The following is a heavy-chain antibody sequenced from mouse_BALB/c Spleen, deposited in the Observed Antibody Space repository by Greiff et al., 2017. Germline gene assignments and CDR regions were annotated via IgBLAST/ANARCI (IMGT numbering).Heavy chain of an antibody. CDR3: ARGGYGSSFDY. D-gene: IGHD1-1*01. CDR1: GFTFSSYA. V-gene: IGHV5-6-5*01. Sequence: EVKLVESGGGLVKPGGSLKLSCAASGFTFSSYAMSWVRQTPEKRLEWVASISSGGSTYYPDSVKGRFTISRDNARNILYLQMSSLRSEDTAMYCCARGGYGSSFDYWGQGTTLTVSS. J-gene: IGHJ2*01. CDR2: ISSGGST.